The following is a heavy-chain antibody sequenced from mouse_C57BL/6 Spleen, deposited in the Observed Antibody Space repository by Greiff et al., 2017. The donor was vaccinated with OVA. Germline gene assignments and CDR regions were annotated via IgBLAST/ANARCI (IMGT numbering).Heavy chain of an antibody. J-gene: IGHJ2*01. D-gene: IGHD2-3*01. V-gene: IGHV5-6*01. Sequence: EVMLVESGGDLVKPGGSLKLSCAASGFTFSSYGMSWVRQTPDKRLEWVATISSGGSYTYYPDSVKGRFTISRDNAKNTLYLQMSSLKSEDTAMYYCARHGYDGYYDYFDYWGQGTTLTVSS. CDR3: ARHGYDGYYDYFDY. CDR2: ISSGGSYT. CDR1: GFTFSSYG.